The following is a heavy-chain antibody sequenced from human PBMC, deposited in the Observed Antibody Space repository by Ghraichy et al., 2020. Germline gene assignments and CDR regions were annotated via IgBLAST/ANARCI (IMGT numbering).Heavy chain of an antibody. CDR3: ARAKVHYGQYGNWFDP. V-gene: IGHV3-7*03. Sequence: ESLNISCAASGFTFSSYWMTWVRQAPGKGLEWVANIKQDGSDKNYVDSVKGRFTISRDNAKNSLYLQMNSLRAEDTAVYYCARAKVHYGQYGNWFDPWGQGTLVTVSS. CDR1: GFTFSSYW. J-gene: IGHJ5*02. D-gene: IGHD4-17*01. CDR2: IKQDGSDK.